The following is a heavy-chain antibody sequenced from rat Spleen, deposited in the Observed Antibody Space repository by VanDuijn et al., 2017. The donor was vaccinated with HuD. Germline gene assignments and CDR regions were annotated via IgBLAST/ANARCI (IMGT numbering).Heavy chain of an antibody. V-gene: IGHV5-20*01. Sequence: EVQLVESDGGSVQPGRSLKLSCAVSGFTFSDYYMAWVRQAPTKGLEWVATITYDGSGTYCRDSVKGRFTISRDNAKTTLYLQMDSLRSEDTATYYCTTGVYWGQGVMVTVSS. CDR3: TTGVY. J-gene: IGHJ2*01. CDR2: ITYDGSGT. CDR1: GFTFSDYY.